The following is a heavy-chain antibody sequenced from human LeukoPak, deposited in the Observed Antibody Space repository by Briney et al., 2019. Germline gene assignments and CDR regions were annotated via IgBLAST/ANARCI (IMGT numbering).Heavy chain of an antibody. V-gene: IGHV3-21*04. CDR2: ISSSSSYI. J-gene: IGHJ4*02. Sequence: PGGSLRLSCAASGFTFSSYSMNWVRQAPGKGLEWVSSISSSSSYIYYADSVKGRFTISRDNAKNSLYLQMNSLRAEDTAVYYCAKGAAAAGPYYFDYWGQGTLVTVSS. CDR1: GFTFSSYS. CDR3: AKGAAAAGPYYFDY. D-gene: IGHD6-13*01.